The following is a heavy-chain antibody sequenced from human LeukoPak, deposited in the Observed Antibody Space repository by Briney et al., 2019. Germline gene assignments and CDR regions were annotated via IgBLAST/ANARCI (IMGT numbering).Heavy chain of an antibody. Sequence: GGSLRLSCAASGFTFSHAWMSWVRQAPGKGLEWFSYITSSGSTKYYADSVKGRFTISRDNAKNSLYLQMNSLRAEDTAVYYCAGAPSGPYDYWGQGTLVIVSS. V-gene: IGHV3-11*04. CDR2: ITSSGSTK. J-gene: IGHJ4*02. CDR3: AGAPSGPYDY. CDR1: GFTFSHAW. D-gene: IGHD2-15*01.